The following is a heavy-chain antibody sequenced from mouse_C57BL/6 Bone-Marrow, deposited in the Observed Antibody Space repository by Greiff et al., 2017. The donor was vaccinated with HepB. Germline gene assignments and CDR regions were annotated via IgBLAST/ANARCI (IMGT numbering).Heavy chain of an antibody. CDR2: INPNNGGT. Sequence: EVKLQQSGPELVKPGASVKISCKASGYTFTDYYMNWVKQSHGKSLEWIGDINPNNGGTSYNQKFKGKATLTVDKSSSTAYMELRSLTSEDSAVYYCARGGDEAMDYWGQGTSVTVSS. V-gene: IGHV1-26*01. D-gene: IGHD3-3*01. CDR1: GYTFTDYY. CDR3: ARGGDEAMDY. J-gene: IGHJ4*01.